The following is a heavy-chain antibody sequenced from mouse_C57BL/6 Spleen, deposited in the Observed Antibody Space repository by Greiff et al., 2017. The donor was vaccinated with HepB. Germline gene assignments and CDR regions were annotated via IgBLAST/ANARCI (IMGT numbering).Heavy chain of an antibody. V-gene: IGHV1-64*01. J-gene: IGHJ4*01. Sequence: QVQLQQPGAELVKPGASVKLSCKASGYTFTSYWMHWVKQRPGQGLEWIGMIHPNSGSTNYNEKFKSKATLTVDKSSSTAYMQLSSLTSEDSAVYYCARGEEYYDYLYAMDYWGQGTSVTVSS. CDR3: ARGEEYYDYLYAMDY. CDR1: GYTFTSYW. D-gene: IGHD2-4*01. CDR2: IHPNSGST.